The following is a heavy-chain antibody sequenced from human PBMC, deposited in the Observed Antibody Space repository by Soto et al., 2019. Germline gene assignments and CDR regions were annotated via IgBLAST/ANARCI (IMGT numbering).Heavy chain of an antibody. J-gene: IGHJ3*02. D-gene: IGHD6-6*01. CDR3: AREYSSSLVAFDI. CDR2: IYYSGST. V-gene: IGHV4-39*01. Sequence: QLQLQESGPGLVKPSETLSLTCTVSGGSISSSSYYWGWIRQPPGKGLEWIGSIYYSGSTYYNPSLKSRVTISVDTSKNQFSLKLSSVTAADTAVYYCAREYSSSLVAFDIWGQGTMVTVSS. CDR1: GGSISSSSYY.